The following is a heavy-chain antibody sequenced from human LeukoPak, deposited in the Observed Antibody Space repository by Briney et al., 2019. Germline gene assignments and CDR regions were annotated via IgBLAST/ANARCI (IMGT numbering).Heavy chain of an antibody. J-gene: IGHJ5*02. V-gene: IGHV3-66*01. CDR1: GFTVSSNY. CDR3: ARDRGYCSGGSCAA. CDR2: IYSGGST. D-gene: IGHD2-15*01. Sequence: GGSLRLSCAASGFTVSSNYMSWVRQAPGKGLEWVSVIYSGGSTYYADSVKGRFTISRDNSKNTLYLQMNSLRAEDTAVYYCARDRGYCSGGSCAAWGQGTLVTVSS.